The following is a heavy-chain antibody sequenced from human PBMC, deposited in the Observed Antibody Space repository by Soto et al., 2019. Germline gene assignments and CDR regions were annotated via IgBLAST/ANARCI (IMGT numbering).Heavy chain of an antibody. D-gene: IGHD3-10*01. V-gene: IGHV3-30*18. CDR2: ISYDGSNK. CDR3: AKGVTMVRGVILHWFDP. Sequence: QVQLVESGGGVVQPGRSLRLSCAASGFTFSSYGMHWVRQAPGKGLEWVAVISYDGSNKYYADSVKGRFTISRDNSKNTLYLQMNSLRAEDTAVYYCAKGVTMVRGVILHWFDPWGQGTLVTVSS. J-gene: IGHJ5*02. CDR1: GFTFSSYG.